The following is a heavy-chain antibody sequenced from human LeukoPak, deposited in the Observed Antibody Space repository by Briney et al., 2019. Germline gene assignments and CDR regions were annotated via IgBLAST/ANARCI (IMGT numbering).Heavy chain of an antibody. CDR1: GFTVSNNY. CDR3: ARLFPPSLHYFDY. CDR2: IYGGGAT. J-gene: IGHJ4*02. V-gene: IGHV3-53*01. D-gene: IGHD3-10*02. Sequence: GGSLRLSCAASGFTVSNNYMSWVRQAPGKGLEWVSVIYGGGATYYADSVKGRFTISIDNSKNTLYLQMNSLRAEDTAVYYCARLFPPSLHYFDYWGQGTLVTVSS.